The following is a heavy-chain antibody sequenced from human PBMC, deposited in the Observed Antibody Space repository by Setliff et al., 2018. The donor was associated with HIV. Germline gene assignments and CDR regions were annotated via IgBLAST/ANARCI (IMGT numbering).Heavy chain of an antibody. CDR1: GFTFSGYA. CDR2: ISSSSSTI. J-gene: IGHJ4*02. V-gene: IGHV3-48*01. CDR3: AREAPGWLKRYDY. D-gene: IGHD6-19*01. Sequence: HPGGSLRLSCAASGFTFSGYAMSWVRQAPGKGLECVSAISSSSSTIYYADSVKGRFTISRDNAKNSLYLQMNSLRAEDTAVYYCAREAPGWLKRYDYWGQGTLVTVSS.